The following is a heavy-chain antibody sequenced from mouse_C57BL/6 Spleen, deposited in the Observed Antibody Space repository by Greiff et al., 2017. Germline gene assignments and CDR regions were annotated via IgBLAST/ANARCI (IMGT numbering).Heavy chain of an antibody. Sequence: VQLVESGPELVKPGASVKISCKASGYAFSSSWMNWVKQRPGKGLEWIGRIYPGDGDTNYNGKFKGKATLTADKSSSTAYMQLSSLTSEDSAVYFCARRYYGDAMDYWGQGTSVTVSS. CDR3: ARRYYGDAMDY. CDR2: IYPGDGDT. CDR1: GYAFSSSW. D-gene: IGHD1-1*01. J-gene: IGHJ4*01. V-gene: IGHV1-82*01.